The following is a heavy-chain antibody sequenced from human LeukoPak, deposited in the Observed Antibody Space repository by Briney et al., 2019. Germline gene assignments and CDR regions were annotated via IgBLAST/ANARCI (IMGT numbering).Heavy chain of an antibody. J-gene: IGHJ6*03. CDR2: INHSGST. Sequence: SETLSLTCAVYGGSFSGYYWSWIRQPPGKGLEWIGEINHSGSTNYNPSLKSRVTISVDTSKNQFSLKLSSVTAADTAVYYCARANIVVVPAAMRPASYYYYYYMDVWGKGTTVTISS. V-gene: IGHV4-34*01. CDR3: ARANIVVVPAAMRPASYYYYYYMDV. CDR1: GGSFSGYY. D-gene: IGHD2-2*01.